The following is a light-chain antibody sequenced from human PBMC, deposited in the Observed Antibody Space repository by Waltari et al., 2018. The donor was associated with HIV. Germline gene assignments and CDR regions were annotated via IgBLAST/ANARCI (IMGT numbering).Light chain of an antibody. V-gene: IGLV1-47*01. CDR2: RHN. CDR3: STWDDSLKDVL. J-gene: IGLJ2*01. CDR1: SSNVGRNA. Sequence: QSALTQPPSASGTPGQRVTISCSGSSSNVGRNAVYWYQKFPGSAPQLVIYRHNRRPPVVSDRFVGSKSGAAASLAISGLRSEDEADFYCSTWDDSLKDVLFGGGTKLTVL.